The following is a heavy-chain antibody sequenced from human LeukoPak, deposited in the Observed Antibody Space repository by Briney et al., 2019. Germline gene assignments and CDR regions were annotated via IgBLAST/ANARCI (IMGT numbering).Heavy chain of an antibody. D-gene: IGHD2-2*01. CDR3: ARVYCSSTSCYQFDY. Sequence: SETLSLTCTVAGGSISSYYWSWIRQPPGKGLEWIGYIYYSGGTNYNPSLKSRVTISVDTSKNQFSLKLSSVTAADTAVYYCARVYCSSTSCYQFDYRGQGTLVTVSS. CDR2: IYYSGGT. J-gene: IGHJ4*02. V-gene: IGHV4-59*01. CDR1: GGSISSYY.